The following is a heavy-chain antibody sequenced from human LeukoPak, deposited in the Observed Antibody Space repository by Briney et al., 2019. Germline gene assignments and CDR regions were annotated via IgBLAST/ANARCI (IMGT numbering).Heavy chain of an antibody. D-gene: IGHD4-23*01. V-gene: IGHV4-4*07. Sequence: PETLSLTCTVSGGSINSYYWSWIRQPAGKGLEWIGRMYSSGSTNYNPSLKSRVSMSVDTSKNQFSLKLTSVTAADTAVYYCARGGKATVVTMWGQGILVTVSS. J-gene: IGHJ4*02. CDR3: ARGGKATVVTM. CDR1: GGSINSYY. CDR2: MYSSGST.